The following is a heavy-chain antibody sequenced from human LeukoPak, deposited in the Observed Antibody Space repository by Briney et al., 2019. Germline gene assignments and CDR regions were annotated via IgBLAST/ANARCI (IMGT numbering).Heavy chain of an antibody. J-gene: IGHJ4*02. CDR3: ARLTDRYDY. Sequence: ASVKVSCKASGYTFTSYYIHWVRQAPGQGLEWMGIINPSGGSTNYAQKFQGRIAMTRDMSTSTVYMELSSLRSEGTAVYYCARLTDRYDYWGQGTLVTVSS. V-gene: IGHV1-46*01. CDR1: GYTFTSYY. CDR2: INPSGGST. D-gene: IGHD6-25*01.